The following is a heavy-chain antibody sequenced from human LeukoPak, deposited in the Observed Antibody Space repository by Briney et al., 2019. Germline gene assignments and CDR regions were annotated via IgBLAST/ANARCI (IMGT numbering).Heavy chain of an antibody. CDR1: GGSISSYY. D-gene: IGHD1-14*01. CDR3: VRAHRTPGLRFDP. CDR2: IYYSGST. Sequence: SETLSLTCTVSGGSISSYYWSWIRQPPGKGLEWIGYIYYSGSTNYNPSLKSRVTISVDTSKNQFSLKLSSVTAADTAVYYCVRAHRTPGLRFDPWGQGTLVTVSP. J-gene: IGHJ5*02. V-gene: IGHV4-59*01.